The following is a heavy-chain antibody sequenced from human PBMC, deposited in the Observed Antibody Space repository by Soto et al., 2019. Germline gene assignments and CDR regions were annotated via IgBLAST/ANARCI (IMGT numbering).Heavy chain of an antibody. CDR3: AITYCRDNSCPRDFDF. Sequence: QVQVVQSGAEVKKPESSVKVSCKPSGGTFNTYTVNWVRLAPGHGLEWMGRFIPMSDMANYAQKIQDRVTITADSSTSTADMQLNSLTSDDTAVYYCAITYCRDNSCPRDFDFWGPGTRVTVSS. V-gene: IGHV1-69*02. J-gene: IGHJ4*02. D-gene: IGHD2-21*01. CDR1: GGTFNTYT. CDR2: FIPMSDMA.